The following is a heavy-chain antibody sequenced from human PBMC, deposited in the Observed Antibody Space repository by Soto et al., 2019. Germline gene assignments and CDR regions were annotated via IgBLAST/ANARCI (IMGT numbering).Heavy chain of an antibody. Sequence: QVQLVQSGAEVRGPGASVQVSCKASGYTFANYLISWVRQAPGQGLEWMGWISTYNGNTNYARKVQGRVTMTTDPSTTTAYMELRSLRYDDTAVYYCGRLMDYYYGMDVWGQGTTVTVSS. CDR1: GYTFANYL. CDR2: ISTYNGNT. D-gene: IGHD3-10*01. V-gene: IGHV1-18*01. CDR3: GRLMDYYYGMDV. J-gene: IGHJ6*02.